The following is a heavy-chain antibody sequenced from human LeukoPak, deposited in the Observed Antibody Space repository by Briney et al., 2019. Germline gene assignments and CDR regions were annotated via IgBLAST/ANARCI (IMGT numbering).Heavy chain of an antibody. Sequence: GGSLRLSCSASGFTFSSYAMRWVRQAPGKGLEYVSGISGNGGSTNYEDSVKGRFTISRDNSKNTLYLQMSSLRAEDTAVYFCVRGHSSSSNYFDYWGQGSLVTVSS. J-gene: IGHJ4*02. CDR3: VRGHSSSSNYFDY. CDR2: ISGNGGST. V-gene: IGHV3-64D*09. D-gene: IGHD6-6*01. CDR1: GFTFSSYA.